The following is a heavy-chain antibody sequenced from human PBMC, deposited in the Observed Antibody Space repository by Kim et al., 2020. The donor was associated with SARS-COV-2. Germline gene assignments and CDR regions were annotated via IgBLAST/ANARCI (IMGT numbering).Heavy chain of an antibody. V-gene: IGHV4-59*01. CDR2: IYYSGSA. CDR1: GGSISSYY. Sequence: SETLSLTCTVSGGSISSYYWSWIRQPPGKGLEWIGDIYYSGSANYNPSLKSRVTISVDTSKNQFSLKLSSVTAADTAIYYCARGSGCSRTTCSFDYWGQGTLVTVSS. J-gene: IGHJ4*02. D-gene: IGHD2-2*01. CDR3: ARGSGCSRTTCSFDY.